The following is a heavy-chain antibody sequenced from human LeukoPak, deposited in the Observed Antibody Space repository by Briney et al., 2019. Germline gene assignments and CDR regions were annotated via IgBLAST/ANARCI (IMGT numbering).Heavy chain of an antibody. CDR1: GGSISSYY. J-gene: IGHJ6*03. D-gene: IGHD3-9*01. V-gene: IGHV4-59*01. CDR2: IYYSGST. Sequence: SETLSLTCTVSGGSISSYYWSWIRQPPGKGLEWIGYIYYSGSTNYNPSLKSRVTISVDTSKNQFSLKLSSVTAADTAVYYCARDRGESYDILTGYYQAYYYMDVWGKGTTVTVSS. CDR3: ARDRGESYDILTGYYQAYYYMDV.